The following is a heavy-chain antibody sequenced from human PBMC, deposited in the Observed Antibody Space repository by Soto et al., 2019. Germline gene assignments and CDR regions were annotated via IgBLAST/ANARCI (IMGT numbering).Heavy chain of an antibody. CDR3: ARHVSYYDSSGPIDY. Sequence: SETLSLTCTVSGGSISSYYWSWIRQPPGKGLEWIGYIYYSGSTNYNPSLKSRVTISVDTSKNQFSLKLSSVTAADTAVYYCARHVSYYDSSGPIDYWGQGPLVTVSS. D-gene: IGHD3-22*01. V-gene: IGHV4-59*08. CDR2: IYYSGST. J-gene: IGHJ4*02. CDR1: GGSISSYY.